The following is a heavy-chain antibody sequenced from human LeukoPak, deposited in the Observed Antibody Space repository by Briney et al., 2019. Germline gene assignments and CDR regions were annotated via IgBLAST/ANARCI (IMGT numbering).Heavy chain of an antibody. J-gene: IGHJ3*02. CDR1: GGSISSYY. V-gene: IGHV4-59*01. CDR3: ARYSSGYRDAFDI. Sequence: PSETLSLTCTVSGGSISSYYWSWIRQPPGKGLEWIGYIYYSGSTNYNPSLKSGVIISVETTNGQFSLMRSSVTAPDTAVYYCARYSSGYRDAFDIWGQGTMVTVSS. D-gene: IGHD3-22*01. CDR2: IYYSGST.